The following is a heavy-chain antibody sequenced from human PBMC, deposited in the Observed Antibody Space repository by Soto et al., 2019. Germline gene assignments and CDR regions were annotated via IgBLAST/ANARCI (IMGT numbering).Heavy chain of an antibody. V-gene: IGHV3-48*02. CDR2: ITSSSSTI. CDR3: DRDNGIEGSFDP. CDR1: GSTFSTYS. Sequence: GGPLRLSCPASGSTFSTYSMNWVGQAPGKGLEWIAYITSSSSTIFYADSVKGQSTITRDNDKNSLYLQMNSLRDEDTCVYYCDRDNGIEGSFDPWGQGTLVTVSS. J-gene: IGHJ5*02.